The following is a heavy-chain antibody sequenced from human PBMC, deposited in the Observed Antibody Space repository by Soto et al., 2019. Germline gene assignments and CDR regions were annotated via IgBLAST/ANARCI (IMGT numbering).Heavy chain of an antibody. V-gene: IGHV4-39*01. CDR1: GGSISSSSYY. CDR3: ARHEYDFWSGYYKADNWFDP. Sequence: SETLSLTCTVSGGSISSSSYYWGWIRQPPGKGLEWIGSIYYSGSTYYNPSLKSRVTISVDTSKNQFSLKLSSVTAADTAVYYCARHEYDFWSGYYKADNWFDPWGQGTLVTVSS. D-gene: IGHD3-3*01. J-gene: IGHJ5*02. CDR2: IYYSGST.